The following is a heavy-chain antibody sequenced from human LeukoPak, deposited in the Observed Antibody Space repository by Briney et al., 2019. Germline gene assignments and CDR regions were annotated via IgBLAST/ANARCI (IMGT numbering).Heavy chain of an antibody. CDR2: ISSSSYI. CDR1: GFTFSSYS. V-gene: IGHV3-21*01. J-gene: IGHJ4*02. Sequence: GGSLRLSCAASGFTFSSYSMNWVRQAPGKGLEWVSSISSSSYIYYADSVKGRFTISRDNAKNSLYLQMNSLRAEDTAVYYCARDSRNQYYFDYWGQGTLVTVSS. CDR3: ARDSRNQYYFDY.